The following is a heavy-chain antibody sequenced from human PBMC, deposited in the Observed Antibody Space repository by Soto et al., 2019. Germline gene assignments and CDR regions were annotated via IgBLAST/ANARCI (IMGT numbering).Heavy chain of an antibody. J-gene: IGHJ5*02. D-gene: IGHD4-17*01. CDR3: ARVSVNDYGDPNWFDP. CDR1: GYTFTGYY. V-gene: IGHV1-2*04. CDR2: INPNSGGT. Sequence: GASVKVSCKASGYTFTGYYMHWVRQAPGQGLEWMGWINPNSGGTNYAQKFQGWVTMTRDTSISTAYMELSRLRSDDTAVYYCARVSVNDYGDPNWFDPWGQGTLVTVSS.